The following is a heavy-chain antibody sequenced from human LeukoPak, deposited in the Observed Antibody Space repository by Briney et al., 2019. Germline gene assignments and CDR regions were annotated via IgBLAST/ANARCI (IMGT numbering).Heavy chain of an antibody. J-gene: IGHJ6*02. CDR1: GYTFTGYY. CDR2: INPNSGGT. V-gene: IGHV1-2*02. Sequence: ASVKVSCKASGYTFTGYYMHWVRQAPGQGLEWMGWINPNSGGTNYAQKFQGRVTMTRDTSISTAYMELSRLRSDDTAVYYCARVEGRVNYGMDVWGQGTTVTVSS. CDR3: ARVEGRVNYGMDV. D-gene: IGHD5/OR15-5a*01.